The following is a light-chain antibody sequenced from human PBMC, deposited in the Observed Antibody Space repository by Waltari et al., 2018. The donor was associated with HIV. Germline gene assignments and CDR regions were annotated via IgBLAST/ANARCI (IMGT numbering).Light chain of an antibody. CDR3: QQHCTPPWT. V-gene: IGKV3-20*01. J-gene: IGKJ1*01. Sequence: VLTPCPGTLSSSPRDRATLSCRAAQSVDSKYVAWYQQKPGQPPRLLIYCAYSSASGIPDRFSGSGSGTDFTLTISRLEPEDFAVYSCQQHCTPPWTFGQGTKVEIK. CDR2: CAY. CDR1: QSVDSKY.